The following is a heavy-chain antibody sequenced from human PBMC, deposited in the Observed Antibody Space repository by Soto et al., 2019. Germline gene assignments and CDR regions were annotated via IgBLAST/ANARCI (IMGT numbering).Heavy chain of an antibody. D-gene: IGHD3-10*01. V-gene: IGHV3-53*04. CDR1: GIPVSSNY. CDR3: ARDGPYYYASRMDV. J-gene: IGHJ6*02. Sequence: EVQLLESGGGLVQPGGSLRLSCVASGIPVSSNYMTWVRHAPGKGLEWVSVLHSGGDTYYANSVKGRFTISRHDSTNTVFLQMNSLTAEDTAVYYCARDGPYYYASRMDVWGQGTTVTVSS. CDR2: LHSGGDT.